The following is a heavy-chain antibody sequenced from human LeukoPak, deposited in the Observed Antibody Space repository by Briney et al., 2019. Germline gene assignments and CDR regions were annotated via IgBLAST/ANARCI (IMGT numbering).Heavy chain of an antibody. CDR2: IYYSGST. J-gene: IGHJ5*02. V-gene: IGHV4-39*01. D-gene: IGHD6-13*01. CDR3: ARRGMAAAGPGVIWFDP. Sequence: SETLSLTCTVSGGSISSSSYYWGWIRQPPGKGLEWIGSIYYSGSTYYNPSLKSRVTISVDTSKNQFSLKLSSVTAADTAVYYCARRGMAAAGPGVIWFDPWGQGTLVTVSS. CDR1: GGSISSSSYY.